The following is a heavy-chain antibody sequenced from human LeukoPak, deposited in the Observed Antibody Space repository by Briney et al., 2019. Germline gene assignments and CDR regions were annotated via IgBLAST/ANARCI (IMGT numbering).Heavy chain of an antibody. J-gene: IGHJ4*02. CDR3: AREGYYDTRYYFDY. CDR2: ISAYNGNT. D-gene: IGHD3-22*01. V-gene: IGHV1-18*01. Sequence: ASVKVSCKASGYTFTSYGISWVRQAPGQGLEWMGWISAYNGNTNYAQKLQGRVTTTTDTSTSTAYMELRSLRSDDTAVYYCAREGYYDTRYYFDYWGQGTLVTVSS. CDR1: GYTFTSYG.